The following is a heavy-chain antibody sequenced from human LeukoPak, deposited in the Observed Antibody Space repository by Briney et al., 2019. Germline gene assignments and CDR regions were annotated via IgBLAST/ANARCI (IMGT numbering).Heavy chain of an antibody. CDR2: ISYDGSNK. CDR3: AREDTVVVVITTGVGAFDI. Sequence: GGSLRLSCAASGFTFSSYAMHWVRQAPGKGLEWVAVISYDGSNKYYADSVKGRFTISRGNSKNTLYLQMNSLRAEDTAVYYCAREDTVVVVITTGVGAFDIWGQGTMVTVSS. J-gene: IGHJ3*02. D-gene: IGHD3-22*01. V-gene: IGHV3-30-3*01. CDR1: GFTFSSYA.